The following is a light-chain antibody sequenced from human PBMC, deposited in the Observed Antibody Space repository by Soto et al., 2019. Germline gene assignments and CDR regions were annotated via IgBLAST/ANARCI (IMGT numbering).Light chain of an antibody. Sequence: EIVLTQSPCTLSLSPLEIATLSCRASQSVGKYLVWYQQKPGQAPRLLIYDASNRATGIPARFSGSGSGTDFTLTISSLEPEDFAVYYCQQRGNRPPWTFGQGTKVDIK. CDR1: QSVGKY. CDR2: DAS. CDR3: QQRGNRPPWT. V-gene: IGKV3-11*01. J-gene: IGKJ1*01.